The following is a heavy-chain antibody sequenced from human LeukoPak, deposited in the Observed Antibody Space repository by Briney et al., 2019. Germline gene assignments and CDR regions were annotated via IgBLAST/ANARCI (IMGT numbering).Heavy chain of an antibody. V-gene: IGHV4-59*02. D-gene: IGHD4-11*01. CDR3: ARIPATVTKIGCNYHYLYYMDV. CDR2: IYHSGST. J-gene: IGHJ6*03. Sequence: SETLSLTCTVSNGSVRSHYWTWLRQPSGKGLEWLGSIYHSGSTDYNPSLKSRVTISIDTSKNQFSLIVTSVTAADTAMYFCARIPATVTKIGCNYHYLYYMDVWGKGTTVTVSS. CDR1: NGSVRSHY.